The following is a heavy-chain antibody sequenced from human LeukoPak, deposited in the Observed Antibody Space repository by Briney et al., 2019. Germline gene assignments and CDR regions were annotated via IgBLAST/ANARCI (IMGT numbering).Heavy chain of an antibody. CDR1: GGSISSYY. CDR3: ARMGYYYYYMDV. J-gene: IGHJ6*03. V-gene: IGHV4-4*09. Sequence: SETLSLTCTVSGGSISSYYWSWIRQPPAKGLEWIGYIYTSGSTNYNPSLKSRVTISVDTSKNQFSLKLSSVTAADTAVYYCARMGYYYYYMDVWGKGTTVTVSS. CDR2: IYTSGST.